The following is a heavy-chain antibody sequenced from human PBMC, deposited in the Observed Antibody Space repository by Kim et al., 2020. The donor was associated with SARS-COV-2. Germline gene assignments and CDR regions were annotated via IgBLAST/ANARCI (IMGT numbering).Heavy chain of an antibody. D-gene: IGHD2-2*02. J-gene: IGHJ2*01. CDR2: IYYSGST. V-gene: IGHV4-31*03. CDR3: ARATGYCSSTSCYIGWYFDL. Sequence: SETLSLTCTVSGGSISSGGYYWSWIRQHPGKGLEWIGYIYYSGSTYYNPSLKSRVTISVDTSKNQFSLKLSSVTAADTAVYYCARATGYCSSTSCYIGWYFDLWGRGTLVTVSS. CDR1: GGSISSGGYY.